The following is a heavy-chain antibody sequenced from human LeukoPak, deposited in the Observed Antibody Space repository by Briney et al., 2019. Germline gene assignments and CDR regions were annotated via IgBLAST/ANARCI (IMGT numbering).Heavy chain of an antibody. CDR3: ARVRNYDFWSGYDS. CDR2: ISSDGRNT. CDR1: GFTFSNYV. J-gene: IGHJ4*02. Sequence: GGSLRLSCAASGFTFSNYVMRWVRQAPGKGLEYVSAISSDGRNTYYANSVKGRFTISRDNSKNTLYLQMGSLRAEDMAVYYCARVRNYDFWSGYDSWGQGTLVTVSS. D-gene: IGHD3-3*01. V-gene: IGHV3-64*01.